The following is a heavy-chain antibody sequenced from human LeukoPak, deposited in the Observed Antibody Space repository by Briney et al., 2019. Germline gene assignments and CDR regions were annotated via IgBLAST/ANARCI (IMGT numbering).Heavy chain of an antibody. D-gene: IGHD3-3*01. CDR2: IYYSGST. Sequence: SETLSLTCAVYGGSFSGYYWSWIRQPPGKGLEWIGYIYYSGSTNYNPSLKSRVTISVDTSKNQFSLKLSSVTAADTAVYYCARVTYYDFWSGYYFDYWGQGTLVTVSS. CDR1: GGSFSGYY. CDR3: ARVTYYDFWSGYYFDY. J-gene: IGHJ4*02. V-gene: IGHV4-59*01.